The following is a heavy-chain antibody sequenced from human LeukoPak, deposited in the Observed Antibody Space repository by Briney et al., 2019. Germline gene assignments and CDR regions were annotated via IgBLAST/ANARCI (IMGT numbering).Heavy chain of an antibody. CDR1: GGTFSSYA. V-gene: IGHV1-2*02. D-gene: IGHD3-22*01. CDR2: INPNSGGT. J-gene: IGHJ4*02. CDR3: ARDKDSSGYYSFDY. Sequence: GASVKVSCKASGGTFSSYAISWVRQAPGQGLEWMGWINPNSGGTNYAQKFQGRVTMTRDTSISTAYMELSRLRSDDTAVYYCARDKDSSGYYSFDYWGQGTLVTVSS.